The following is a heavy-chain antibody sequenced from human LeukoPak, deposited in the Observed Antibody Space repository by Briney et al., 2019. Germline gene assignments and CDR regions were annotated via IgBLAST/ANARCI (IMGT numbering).Heavy chain of an antibody. CDR3: ARLRAHRPKKALTPYYYYYGMDV. D-gene: IGHD1-14*01. V-gene: IGHV4-61*01. CDR1: GGSVSSGSYY. Sequence: SETLSLTCTVSGGSVSSGSYYWSWIRQPPGEGLEWIGYIYYSGSTNYNPSLKSRVTISVDTSKNQFSLKLSSVTAADTAVYYCARLRAHRPKKALTPYYYYYGMDVWGQGTTVTVSS. J-gene: IGHJ6*02. CDR2: IYYSGST.